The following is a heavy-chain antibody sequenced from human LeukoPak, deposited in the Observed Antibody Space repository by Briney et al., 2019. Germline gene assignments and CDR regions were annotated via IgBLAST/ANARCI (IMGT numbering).Heavy chain of an antibody. V-gene: IGHV1-8*01. Sequence: GASVKVSCKASGYTFTSYDINWVRQATGQGLEWMGWMNPNSGNTGYAQKFQGRVTMTRNTSISTAYMELSSLRSEDTAVYYCARGEVCGVRGYYDPFDYWGQGTLVTVSS. D-gene: IGHD3-10*01. CDR3: ARGEVCGVRGYYDPFDY. CDR1: GYTFTSYD. J-gene: IGHJ4*02. CDR2: MNPNSGNT.